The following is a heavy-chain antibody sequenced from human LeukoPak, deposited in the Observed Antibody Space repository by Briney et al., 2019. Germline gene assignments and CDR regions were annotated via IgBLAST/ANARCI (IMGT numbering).Heavy chain of an antibody. Sequence: PSGTLSLTCGVSGGPVFNTNGWTWVRQPPGKGLEWIGEVHLDGRTNYNPSLESRLTMSVDVSENQVSLKRTSVTPTDTAVYSCAREGGFYRPLDYSGQGTLVTVSS. J-gene: IGHJ4*02. CDR1: GGPVFNTNG. V-gene: IGHV4-4*02. CDR2: VHLDGRT. D-gene: IGHD3-3*01. CDR3: AREGGFYRPLDY.